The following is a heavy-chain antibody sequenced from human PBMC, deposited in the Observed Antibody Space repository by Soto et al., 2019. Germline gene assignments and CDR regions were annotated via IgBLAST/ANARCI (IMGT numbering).Heavy chain of an antibody. CDR3: ATGLWSGESYYFGIDV. D-gene: IGHD3-3*01. V-gene: IGHV3-9*01. J-gene: IGHJ6*02. CDR1: GFTFDDYA. Sequence: PGGSLRLSCAASGFTFDDYAMHWVRQAPGKGLEWVSGISWNSGTIGYADSVKGRFTISRDNAKNSLYLQINSLRPEDTALYYCATGLWSGESYYFGIDVGGQGTTVTVSS. CDR2: ISWNSGTI.